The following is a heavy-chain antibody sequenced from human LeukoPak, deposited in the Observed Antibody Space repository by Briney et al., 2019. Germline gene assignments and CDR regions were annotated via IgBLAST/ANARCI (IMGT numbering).Heavy chain of an antibody. D-gene: IGHD2-2*01. Sequence: SETLSLTCAVYGGSFSGYYWSWIRQPPGKGLEWIGEINHSGSTNYNPSLKSRVTISVDTSKNQFSLKLSSVTAADTAVYYCARIVVVPAAIDAFDIWGQGTMVTVSS. V-gene: IGHV4-34*01. CDR2: INHSGST. CDR3: ARIVVVPAAIDAFDI. CDR1: GGSFSGYY. J-gene: IGHJ3*02.